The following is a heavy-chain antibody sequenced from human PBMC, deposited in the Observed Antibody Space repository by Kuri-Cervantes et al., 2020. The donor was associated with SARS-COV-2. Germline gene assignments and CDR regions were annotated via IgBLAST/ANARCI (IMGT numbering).Heavy chain of an antibody. Sequence: GESLKISCAASGFTFGSYTMNWVRQAPGKGLEWVSAISGSGGSTYYADSVKGRFTISRDNSKNTLYLQMNSLRAEDTAVYYCANLQWLLIDDAFDIWGQGTMVTVSS. J-gene: IGHJ3*02. CDR2: ISGSGGST. V-gene: IGHV3-23*01. CDR3: ANLQWLLIDDAFDI. D-gene: IGHD3-22*01. CDR1: GFTFGSYT.